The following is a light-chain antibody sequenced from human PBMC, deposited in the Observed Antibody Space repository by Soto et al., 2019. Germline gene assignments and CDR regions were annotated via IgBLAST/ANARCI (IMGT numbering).Light chain of an antibody. CDR3: QQYNNWPLT. V-gene: IGKV3-15*01. Sequence: EILMTQSPGTLSVSPGERATLSCRASQSIRNNLAWYQQKPGQTPRLLVFDASTRATGFPPRFSGSGSGTEFTLTISSLQSEDFAVYYCQQYNNWPLTFGGGTKVEIK. CDR1: QSIRNN. J-gene: IGKJ4*01. CDR2: DAS.